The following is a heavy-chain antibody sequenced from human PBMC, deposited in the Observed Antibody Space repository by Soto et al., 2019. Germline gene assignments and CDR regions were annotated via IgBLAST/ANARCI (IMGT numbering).Heavy chain of an antibody. CDR3: ARVRLPGGFDY. D-gene: IGHD2-15*01. V-gene: IGHV1-46*01. CDR2: INPSGGST. J-gene: IGHJ4*02. Sequence: QVQLVQSGAEVKKPGASVKVSCKASGYTFTSYYMHWVRQAPGQGLEWMGIINPSGGSTSYAQKFQGRVTMTRNTSTNTVYMELSSLRSEDTAVYYCARVRLPGGFDYWGQGTLVTVSS. CDR1: GYTFTSYY.